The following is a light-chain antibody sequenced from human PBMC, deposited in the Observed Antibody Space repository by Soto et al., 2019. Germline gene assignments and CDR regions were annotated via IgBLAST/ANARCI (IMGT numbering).Light chain of an antibody. Sequence: AIQMTQSPSSLSASVGDRVTITCRASQGIRNDLGWYQQKPGKAPKLLIYAASSLQSGVPSRFSGSGSCTDFTLTISSLQPEDFATYYFLQDYNYPWTFGQGTKVEIK. J-gene: IGKJ1*01. CDR1: QGIRND. V-gene: IGKV1-6*01. CDR3: LQDYNYPWT. CDR2: AAS.